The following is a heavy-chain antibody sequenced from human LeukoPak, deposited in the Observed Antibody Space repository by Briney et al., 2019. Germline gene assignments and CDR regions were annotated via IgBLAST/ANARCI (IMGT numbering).Heavy chain of an antibody. J-gene: IGHJ4*02. Sequence: PSETLSLTCTVSGGSISSSSYYWGWIRQPPGKGLEWIGSIYYSGSTYYNPSLKSRVTISVDTSKNQFSLKLSSVTAADTAVYYCARDADWSFFDYWGQGTLVTVSS. CDR1: GGSISSSSYY. D-gene: IGHD3-9*01. CDR3: ARDADWSFFDY. V-gene: IGHV4-39*07. CDR2: IYYSGST.